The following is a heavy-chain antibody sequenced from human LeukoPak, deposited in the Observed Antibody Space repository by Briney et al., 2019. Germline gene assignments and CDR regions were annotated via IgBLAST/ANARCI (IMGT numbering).Heavy chain of an antibody. CDR2: IYTSGST. Sequence: PSETLSLTCTVSGGSISSGSYYWSWIRQPAGTGLEWIGRIYTSGSTNYNPPLKSRVTISVDTSKNQFSLKLSSVTAADTALYYCARGPKIYGYSRWFDAWGQGILVTVSS. D-gene: IGHD5-18*01. V-gene: IGHV4-61*02. J-gene: IGHJ5*02. CDR1: GGSISSGSYY. CDR3: ARGPKIYGYSRWFDA.